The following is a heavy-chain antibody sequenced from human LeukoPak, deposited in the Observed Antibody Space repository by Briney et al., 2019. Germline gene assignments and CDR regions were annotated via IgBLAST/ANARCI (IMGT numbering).Heavy chain of an antibody. J-gene: IGHJ4*02. Sequence: GGSLRLSCAASGFTFSSYGMHWVRQAPGKGLEWLAFIRYDGSNKYYADSVKGRFTISRDNSKNTLYLQMNSLKAEDTAVYYCAKSYCGGDCYSFDYWGQGTLVTVSS. CDR2: IRYDGSNK. CDR1: GFTFSSYG. V-gene: IGHV3-30*02. CDR3: AKSYCGGDCYSFDY. D-gene: IGHD2-21*01.